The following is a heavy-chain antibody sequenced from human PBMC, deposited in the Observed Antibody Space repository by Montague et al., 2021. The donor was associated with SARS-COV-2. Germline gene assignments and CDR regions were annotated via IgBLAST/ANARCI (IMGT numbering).Heavy chain of an antibody. D-gene: IGHD3-22*01. J-gene: IGHJ6*02. V-gene: IGHV4-39*07. CDR3: ARGGGYYNYGLDV. Sequence: SETLSLTCTVSGDSISSSSYKWGWIRQPPGKGLEWIGSVHYSGSTDYSPSLKSRVTISLDTSKNQFSLKVTSVTAADTAVYYCARGGGYYNYGLDVWGPGTMVTVSS. CDR1: GDSISSSSYK. CDR2: VHYSGST.